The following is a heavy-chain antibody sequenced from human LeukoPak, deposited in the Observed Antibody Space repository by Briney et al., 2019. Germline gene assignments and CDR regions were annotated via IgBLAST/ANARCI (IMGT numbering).Heavy chain of an antibody. D-gene: IGHD3-16*01. V-gene: IGHV4-34*01. CDR3: ARGAPSGGADFDY. J-gene: IGHJ4*02. CDR1: GGSFSGYY. CDR2: INHSGST. Sequence: SETLSLTCAVYGGSFSGYYWSWIRQPPGKGLEWVGEINHSGSTNHNPSLKSRVTISVDTSKNQFSLKLSSVTAADTAVYYCARGAPSGGADFDYWGQGTLVTVSS.